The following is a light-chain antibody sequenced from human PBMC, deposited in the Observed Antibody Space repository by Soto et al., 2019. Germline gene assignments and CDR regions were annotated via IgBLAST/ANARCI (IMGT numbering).Light chain of an antibody. J-gene: IGKJ1*01. V-gene: IGKV3-20*01. CDR3: QQYGSSPWR. Sequence: ENVLTQSPGTLSLSPGERATLSCRASQSVSSSYLAWYQQKTGQAPRLLIYGASSRATGIPDRFSGSGSETDYTLTISRLEPEDFAAYYCQQYGSSPWRFGQGTKVEIK. CDR2: GAS. CDR1: QSVSSSY.